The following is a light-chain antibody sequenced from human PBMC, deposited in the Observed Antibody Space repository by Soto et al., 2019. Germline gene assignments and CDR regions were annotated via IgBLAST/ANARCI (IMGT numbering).Light chain of an antibody. CDR2: DAS. V-gene: IGKV1-5*01. J-gene: IGKJ1*01. Sequence: DIQMTQSPSTLSASVGDRVTITCRASQSISRWLAWYQQKSGKAPKLLIYDASNLESGVPSRFSVSESGTEFTLTISSLQPDDSATYFCQQYNTYSVWTFGQGTKVEIK. CDR1: QSISRW. CDR3: QQYNTYSVWT.